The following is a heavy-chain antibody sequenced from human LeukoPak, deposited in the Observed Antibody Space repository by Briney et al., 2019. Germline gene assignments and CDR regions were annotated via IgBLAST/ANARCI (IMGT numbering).Heavy chain of an antibody. CDR1: GFTFSSYG. CDR2: ICYDGSNK. CDR3: ARDHYGSGRAYHAGYFYYGMDV. V-gene: IGHV3-33*01. Sequence: GGSLRLSCAASGFTFSSYGMHWVRQAPGRGLEWVAVICYDGSNKYYADSVKGRFTISRDNAKNTLYLQMNSLRAEDTAVYYCARDHYGSGRAYHAGYFYYGMDVWGQGTTVTVSS. J-gene: IGHJ6*02. D-gene: IGHD3-10*01.